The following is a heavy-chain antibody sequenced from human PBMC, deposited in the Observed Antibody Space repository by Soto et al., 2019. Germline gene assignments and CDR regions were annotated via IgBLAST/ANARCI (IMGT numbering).Heavy chain of an antibody. CDR3: ARHSRRITIFGVVTDYYGMAV. CDR1: GYSFTSYW. V-gene: IGHV5-10-1*01. J-gene: IGHJ6*02. CDR2: IDPSDSYT. Sequence: PGESLKISCKGSGYSFTSYWISWVRQMPGKGLEWMGRIDPSDSYTNYSPSFQGHVTISADKSISTAYLQWSSLKASDTAMYYCARHSRRITIFGVVTDYYGMAVRAQGTTVTV. D-gene: IGHD3-3*01.